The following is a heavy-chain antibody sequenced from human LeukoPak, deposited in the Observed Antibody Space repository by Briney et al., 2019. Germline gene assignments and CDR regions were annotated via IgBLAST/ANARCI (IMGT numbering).Heavy chain of an antibody. D-gene: IGHD6-6*01. V-gene: IGHV4-59*01. CDR3: ARHTAARLASGYYYYMDV. CDR1: GGSISNYS. J-gene: IGHJ6*03. CDR2: IYYSGSS. Sequence: SETLSLTCTVTGGSISNYSWSWIRQSPGKGLEYIGHIYYSGSSRYTPSLTRRVTIAVHTSKNQFSQRLTSVTAADTAVYYCARHTAARLASGYYYYMDVWGKGTTVTVSS.